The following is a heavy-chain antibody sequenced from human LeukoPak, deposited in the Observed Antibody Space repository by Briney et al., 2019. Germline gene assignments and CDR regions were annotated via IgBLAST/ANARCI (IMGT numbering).Heavy chain of an antibody. Sequence: GGSLRLSCAASTFTLSTYGMSWVRQAPRKGLEWVSAIGGSSGSTHYADSVKGRFTISRDDSKNTLYLHMNSLRAEDTAIYYCAKGQYGGHSLIEYWGQGTLVTVSS. CDR1: TFTLSTYG. J-gene: IGHJ4*02. CDR3: AKGQYGGHSLIEY. D-gene: IGHD4-23*01. CDR2: IGGSSGST. V-gene: IGHV3-23*01.